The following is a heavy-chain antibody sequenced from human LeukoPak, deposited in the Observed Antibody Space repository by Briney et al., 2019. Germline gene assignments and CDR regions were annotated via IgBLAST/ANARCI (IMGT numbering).Heavy chain of an antibody. D-gene: IGHD6-13*01. Sequence: PSETLSLTCAVYGGSFSGYYWSWIRQPPGKGLEWIGEINHSGSTNYNPSLKSRVTISVDTSKNQFSLKLSSVTAADTAVYYCARGRDSSSWSYFDYWGQGTLVTVSS. CDR3: ARGRDSSSWSYFDY. CDR2: INHSGST. J-gene: IGHJ4*02. V-gene: IGHV4-34*01. CDR1: GGSFSGYY.